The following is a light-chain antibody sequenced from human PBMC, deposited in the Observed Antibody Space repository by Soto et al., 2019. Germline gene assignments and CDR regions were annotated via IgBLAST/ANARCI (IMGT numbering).Light chain of an antibody. V-gene: IGLV1-40*01. CDR3: QSYDSSLRGLV. Sequence: QSVLTQPPSVSGAPGQRVTISCTGSSSNIGAGYDVHWYQQLPGTAPKLLMYGNNIRPSGVPDRFSDSKSGTSASLAITGLQAEDEAAYFCQSYDSSLRGLVFGGGTKLPVL. J-gene: IGLJ2*01. CDR1: SSNIGAGYD. CDR2: GNN.